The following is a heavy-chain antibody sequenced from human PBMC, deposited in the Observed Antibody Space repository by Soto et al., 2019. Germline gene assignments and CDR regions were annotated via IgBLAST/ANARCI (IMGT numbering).Heavy chain of an antibody. V-gene: IGHV3-30*18. D-gene: IGHD3-22*01. CDR3: AKDSSRFDSSGDDAFDI. Sequence: GGSLRLSCAASGFTFSSSGMHWVRQAPGKGLEWVAVISYDGSNKYYADSVKGRFTISRDNSKNTLYLQMNSLRAEDTAVYYSAKDSSRFDSSGDDAFDIWGQGTMVTVSS. CDR1: GFTFSSSG. J-gene: IGHJ3*02. CDR2: ISYDGSNK.